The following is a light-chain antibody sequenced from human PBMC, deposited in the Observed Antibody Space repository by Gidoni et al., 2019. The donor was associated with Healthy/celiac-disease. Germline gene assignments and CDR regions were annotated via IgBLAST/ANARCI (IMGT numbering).Light chain of an antibody. CDR1: QSISNNY. Sequence: EIVLTQSPGTLSLSPGERATLSCRDSQSISNNYLAWYQQKPGQAPRLLIYGASSRATGIPDRFSGSGSGTDFTLTISRVEPEDFAVYYCQQYGSSPRTFGQGTKVETK. V-gene: IGKV3-20*01. J-gene: IGKJ1*01. CDR2: GAS. CDR3: QQYGSSPRT.